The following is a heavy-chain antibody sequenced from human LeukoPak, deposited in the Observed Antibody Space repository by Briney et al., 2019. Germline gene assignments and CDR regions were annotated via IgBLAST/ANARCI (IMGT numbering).Heavy chain of an antibody. J-gene: IGHJ4*02. CDR2: ISSSSSTV. CDR1: GFTFSRDS. CDR3: AKDRGGSSWTVFHY. D-gene: IGHD3/OR15-3a*01. V-gene: IGHV3-48*01. Sequence: GGSLRLSCAASGFTFSRDSMNWVRQAPGKGLEWGSYISSSSSTVYYAYAVKGRGTISIDNSSHTLYLHMNSLRPKDTALYHCAKDRGGSSWTVFHYWGQGTMVSVSS.